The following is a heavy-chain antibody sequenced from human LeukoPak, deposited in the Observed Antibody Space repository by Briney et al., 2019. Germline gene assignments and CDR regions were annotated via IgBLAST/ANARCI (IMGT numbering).Heavy chain of an antibody. V-gene: IGHV4-59*01. Sequence: GSLRLSCAASGFTFSSYSMNWVRQAPGKGLEWIGHIYYSGSTNYNPSLKSRVTMSVDTSKNQFSLKLSSVTAADTAVYYCARAGRSGNYGYYFDYWGQGTLATVSS. CDR1: GFTFSSYS. D-gene: IGHD1-26*01. CDR2: IYYSGST. J-gene: IGHJ4*02. CDR3: ARAGRSGNYGYYFDY.